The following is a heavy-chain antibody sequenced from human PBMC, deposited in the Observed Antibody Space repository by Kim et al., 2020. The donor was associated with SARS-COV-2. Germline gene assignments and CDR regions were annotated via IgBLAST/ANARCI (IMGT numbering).Heavy chain of an antibody. Sequence: GGSLRLSCAASGFTFSSYAMHWVRQAPGKGLEWVAVISYDGSNKYYADSVKGRFTISRDNSKNTLYLQMNSLRAEDTAVYYCARVVSRMLDYWGQGTLVTVSS. CDR1: GFTFSSYA. CDR2: ISYDGSNK. V-gene: IGHV3-30-3*01. D-gene: IGHD3-10*01. CDR3: ARVVSRMLDY. J-gene: IGHJ4*02.